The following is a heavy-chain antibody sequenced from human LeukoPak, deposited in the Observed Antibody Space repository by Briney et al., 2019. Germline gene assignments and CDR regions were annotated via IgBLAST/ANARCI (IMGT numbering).Heavy chain of an antibody. CDR3: ARHCSGGSCYSDFDC. CDR2: IYYSGST. J-gene: IGHJ4*02. Sequence: SETLSLTCTVSGGSIRNGGYYWGWIRRPPGKGLEWIGSIYYSGSTYYNPSLKSRVTISVDTSKNQFSLKVSSVTAADTAVYYCARHCSGGSCYSDFDCWGQGTLVTVSS. V-gene: IGHV4-39*01. D-gene: IGHD2-15*01. CDR1: GGSIRNGGYY.